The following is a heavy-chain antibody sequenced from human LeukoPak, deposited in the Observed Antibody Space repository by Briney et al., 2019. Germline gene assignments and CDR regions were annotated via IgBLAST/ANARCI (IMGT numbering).Heavy chain of an antibody. CDR3: ARDRYVGATSFDY. J-gene: IGHJ4*02. V-gene: IGHV1-2*02. Sequence: ASVKVSCKASGYTFTGYYMHWVRQAPGQGLGWMGWINPNSGGTNYAQKFQGRVTMTRDTSISTAYMELSRLRSDDTAVYYCARDRYVGATSFDYWGQGTLVTVSS. CDR1: GYTFTGYY. D-gene: IGHD1-26*01. CDR2: INPNSGGT.